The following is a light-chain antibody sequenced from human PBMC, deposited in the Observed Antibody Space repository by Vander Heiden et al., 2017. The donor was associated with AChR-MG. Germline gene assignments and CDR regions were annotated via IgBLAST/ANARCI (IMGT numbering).Light chain of an antibody. CDR1: QSLSSSH. V-gene: IGKV3-20*01. CDR2: DTS. J-gene: IGKJ1*01. CDR3: QQDDTSPET. Sequence: EIVLTQSPGTLSLSPGARATVSCRASQSLSSSHLAWYQQKPGQAPGLLIYDTSNRAAGIPHRFSGSGSGTDFSLTISRLEPGDFAVYYFQQDDTSPETFGQGTKVEI.